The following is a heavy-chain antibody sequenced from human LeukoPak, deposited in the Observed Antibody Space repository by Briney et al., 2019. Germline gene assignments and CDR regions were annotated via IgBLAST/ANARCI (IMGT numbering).Heavy chain of an antibody. CDR3: ARQIVVVKGGNWFDP. CDR1: GGSISSNSYY. J-gene: IGHJ5*02. D-gene: IGHD3-22*01. Sequence: PSETLSLTCAVSGGSISSNSYYWGWIRQPPGKGLEWIGSIYYSGSTYYNPSLKSRVTISVDTSKNQFSLKLSSVTAADTAVYYCARQIVVVKGGNWFDPWGQGTLVTVSS. CDR2: IYYSGST. V-gene: IGHV4-39*01.